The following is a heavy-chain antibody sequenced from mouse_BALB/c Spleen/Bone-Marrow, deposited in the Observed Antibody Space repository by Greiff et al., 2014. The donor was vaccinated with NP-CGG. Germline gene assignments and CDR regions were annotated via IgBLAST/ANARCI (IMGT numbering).Heavy chain of an antibody. V-gene: IGHV3-6*02. Sequence: VQLQQSGPGLVKPSQSLSLTCSVTGYSITNGYYWNWIRQFPGNKLEWMGYISYDGSNNYNPSLKNRISITRDTSKNQFFLKLNSVTTEDTATYYCARDGWLLRGYYAMDYWGQGTSVTVSS. CDR1: GYSITNGYY. CDR3: ARDGWLLRGYYAMDY. CDR2: ISYDGSN. D-gene: IGHD2-3*01. J-gene: IGHJ4*01.